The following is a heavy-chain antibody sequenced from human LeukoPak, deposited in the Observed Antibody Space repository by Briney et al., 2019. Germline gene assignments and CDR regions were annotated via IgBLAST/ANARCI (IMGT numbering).Heavy chain of an antibody. CDR2: ISTSGSSI. CDR1: GFTFSDYY. V-gene: IGHV3-11*04. D-gene: IGHD6-13*01. CDR3: ARGDKQLVFERRKGGFDP. J-gene: IGHJ5*02. Sequence: GGSLRLSCAASGFTFSDYYMTWIRQAPGKGLEWVSYISTSGSSIYYTDSVKGRFTISRNNAKNSLYLQMNNLRAEDMAVYYCARGDKQLVFERRKGGFDPWGQGTLVTVSS.